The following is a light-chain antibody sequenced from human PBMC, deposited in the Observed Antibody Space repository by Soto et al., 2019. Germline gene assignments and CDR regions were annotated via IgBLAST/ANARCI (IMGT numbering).Light chain of an antibody. CDR3: QQYNSYSPLT. V-gene: IGKV3D-15*01. CDR2: AAS. CDR1: QSISDY. J-gene: IGKJ4*01. Sequence: EIVMTQSPATLSLSPGERATLSCRASQSISDYLAWYQQKPGQAPRLLIYAASSRATGIPARFSGSGSGTDFTLTISSLEPDDFATYYCQQYNSYSPLTFGGGTKVDIK.